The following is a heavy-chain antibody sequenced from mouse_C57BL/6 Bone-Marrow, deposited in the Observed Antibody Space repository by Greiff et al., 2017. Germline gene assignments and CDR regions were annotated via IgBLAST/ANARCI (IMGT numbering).Heavy chain of an antibody. J-gene: IGHJ2*01. V-gene: IGHV1-18*01. Sequence: EVKLVESGPELVKPGASVKIPCKASGYTFTDYNMDWVKQSHGKSLEWIGDINPNNGGTIYNQKFKGKATLTVDKSSSTAYMELRSLTSEDTAVYYCARLLWDYFDYWGQGTTLTVSS. CDR3: ARLLWDYFDY. CDR1: GYTFTDYN. D-gene: IGHD6-1*01. CDR2: INPNNGGT.